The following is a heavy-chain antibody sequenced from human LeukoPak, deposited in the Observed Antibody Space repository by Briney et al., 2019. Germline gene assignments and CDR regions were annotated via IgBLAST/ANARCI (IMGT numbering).Heavy chain of an antibody. D-gene: IGHD3-3*01. CDR1: GYTHTELS. CDR3: ATHPYDFWSGYTGTDY. J-gene: IGHJ4*02. CDR2: FDPEDGET. V-gene: IGHV1-24*01. Sequence: ASVKVSCKVSGYTHTELSMHWVRQAPGKGLEWMGGFDPEDGETIYAQKFQGRVTMTEDTSTDTAYMELSSLRSEDTAVYYCATHPYDFWSGYTGTDYWGQGTLVTVSS.